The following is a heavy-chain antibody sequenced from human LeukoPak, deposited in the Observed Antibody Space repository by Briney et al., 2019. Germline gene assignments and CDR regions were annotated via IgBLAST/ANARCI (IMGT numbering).Heavy chain of an antibody. J-gene: IGHJ4*02. CDR1: GFSFSSYW. CDR3: ARGTYFDY. Sequence: GGSLRLSCAASGFSFSSYWMSWVRQAPGKGLEWLANIKHDGSEKYYVGSVKGRFTISRDNAKNSLYLQMNSLRAEDTAVYYCARGTYFDYWGQGTLVTVSS. V-gene: IGHV3-7*01. CDR2: IKHDGSEK.